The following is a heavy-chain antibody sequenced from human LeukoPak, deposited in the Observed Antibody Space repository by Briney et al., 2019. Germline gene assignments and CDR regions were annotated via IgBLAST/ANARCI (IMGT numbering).Heavy chain of an antibody. J-gene: IGHJ6*03. CDR3: ARGLRWGYYYYYMDV. CDR2: IIPIFGTA. V-gene: IGHV1-69*05. CDR1: GGTFSSYA. Sequence: SVKVSCKASGGTFSSYAVSWVRQAPGQGLEWMGGIIPIFGTANYAQKFQGRVTITTDESTSTAYMELSSLRSEDTAVYYCARGLRWGYYYYYMDVWGKGTTVTVSS. D-gene: IGHD4-23*01.